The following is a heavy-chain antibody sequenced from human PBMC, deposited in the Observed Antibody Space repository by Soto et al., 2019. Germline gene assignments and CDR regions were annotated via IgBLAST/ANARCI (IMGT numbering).Heavy chain of an antibody. CDR2: ISSTSSFI. CDR1: GFTVSSHS. V-gene: IGHV3-21*02. D-gene: IGHD4-17*01. CDR3: ARGDSVTTVTTIDY. J-gene: IGHJ4*02. Sequence: EVQLVESGGGLVKPGGSLRLSCAASGFTVSSHSMNWVRQAPGKGLEWVSSISSTSSFIYYTDSLKGRFTISRDNAKNSLYLQMNSLRAEDTAVYYCARGDSVTTVTTIDYWGQGSLVTVSS.